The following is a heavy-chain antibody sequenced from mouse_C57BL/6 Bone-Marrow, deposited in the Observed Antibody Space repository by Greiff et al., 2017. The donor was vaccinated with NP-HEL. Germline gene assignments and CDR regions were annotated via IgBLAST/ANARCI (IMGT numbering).Heavy chain of an antibody. D-gene: IGHD2-3*01. CDR1: GYTFTDYY. Sequence: EVQLQQSGPVLVKPGASVKMSCKASGYTFTDYYMNWVKQSHGKSLEWIGVINPYNGGTSYNQKFKGKATLTVDKSSSTAYMELNSLTSEDSAVYYCERGGWPNYYAMDYWGQGTSVTVSS. CDR2: INPYNGGT. V-gene: IGHV1-19*01. J-gene: IGHJ4*01. CDR3: ERGGWPNYYAMDY.